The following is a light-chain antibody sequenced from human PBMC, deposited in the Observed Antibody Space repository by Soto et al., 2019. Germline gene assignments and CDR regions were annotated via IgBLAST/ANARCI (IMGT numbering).Light chain of an antibody. CDR3: HHFGTSPET. CDR1: QSVADSY. V-gene: IGKV3-20*01. J-gene: IGKJ1*01. Sequence: EVVLTQSPGTLSLSPGERATLSCTASQSVADSYLAWYQQTPGRAPRLLFYGATRRATGIPDRFSGCGSGTDFTLTISTLEPDDSAVYYCHHFGTSPETFGQGTKVE. CDR2: GAT.